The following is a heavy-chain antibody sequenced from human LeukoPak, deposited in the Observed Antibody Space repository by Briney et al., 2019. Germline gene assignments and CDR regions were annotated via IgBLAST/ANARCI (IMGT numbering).Heavy chain of an antibody. Sequence: SETLSLTCTVSGGSISSYYWSWIRQPPGKGLEWTGYIYYSGSTNYNPSLKSRVTISVDTSKNQFSLKLSSVTAADTAVYYCARGIVGATTLLDVWGQGTTVTVSS. CDR2: IYYSGST. D-gene: IGHD1-26*01. V-gene: IGHV4-59*01. CDR1: GGSISSYY. CDR3: ARGIVGATTLLDV. J-gene: IGHJ6*02.